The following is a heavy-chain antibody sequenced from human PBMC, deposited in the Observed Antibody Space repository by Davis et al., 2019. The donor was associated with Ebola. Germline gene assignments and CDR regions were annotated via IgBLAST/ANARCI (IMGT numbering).Heavy chain of an antibody. D-gene: IGHD3-22*01. J-gene: IGHJ4*02. CDR3: AKTYDSSGFYAAFDY. CDR1: GFTFSSYS. CDR2: ISGSGGDT. V-gene: IGHV3-23*01. Sequence: PGGSLRLSCAASGFTFSSYSMNWVRQAPGKGLEWVSGISGSGGDTHYADSVKSRFTISRDNSNNTMYLQMNILRDEDTAVYYCAKTYDSSGFYAAFDYWGQGILVTVST.